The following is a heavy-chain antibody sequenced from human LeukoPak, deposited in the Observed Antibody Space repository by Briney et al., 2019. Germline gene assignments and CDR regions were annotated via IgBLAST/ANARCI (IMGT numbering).Heavy chain of an antibody. CDR3: ARVTPPNYYDSLRGWFDP. CDR1: GFTFDDYG. Sequence: GGSLRLSCAASGFTFDDYGMSWVRQAPGKGLEWVSSISSSSSYIYYADSVKGRFTISRDNAKNSLYLQMNSLRAEDTAVYYCARVTPPNYYDSLRGWFDPWGQGTLVTVSS. V-gene: IGHV3-21*01. J-gene: IGHJ5*02. CDR2: ISSSSSYI. D-gene: IGHD3-22*01.